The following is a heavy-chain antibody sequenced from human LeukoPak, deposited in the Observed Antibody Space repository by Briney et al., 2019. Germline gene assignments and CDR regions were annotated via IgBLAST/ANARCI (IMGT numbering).Heavy chain of an antibody. J-gene: IGHJ4*02. V-gene: IGHV4-61*02. Sequence: PSETLSLTCAVSGGSISSSSYYWSWIRQPAGKGLEWVGRIYTSGSTNYNPSLKSRVTISVDKSKNQFSLKLSSVTAADTAVYYCASLYDSSGYYADYWGQGTLVTVSS. CDR2: IYTSGST. D-gene: IGHD3-22*01. CDR3: ASLYDSSGYYADY. CDR1: GGSISSSSYY.